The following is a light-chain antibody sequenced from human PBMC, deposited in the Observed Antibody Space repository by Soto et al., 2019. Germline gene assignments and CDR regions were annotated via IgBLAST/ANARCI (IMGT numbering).Light chain of an antibody. CDR3: QQANSFPST. CDR1: QGINSW. Sequence: DIQMTQSPSSVSASVGDRVTVTCRASQGINSWLVWYQQKPGKAPKLLIYGASSLQSGVPSRFSGSGSGTDFTLTISSLQPEDFATYYCQQANSFPSTFGRGTRVEIK. V-gene: IGKV1D-12*01. J-gene: IGKJ4*01. CDR2: GAS.